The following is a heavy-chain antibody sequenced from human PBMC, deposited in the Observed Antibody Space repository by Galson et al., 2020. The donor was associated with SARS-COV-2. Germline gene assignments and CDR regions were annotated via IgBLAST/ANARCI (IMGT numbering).Heavy chain of an antibody. D-gene: IGHD3-22*01. Sequence: GGSLRLSCAASGFTFSRYAVHWVRQAPGKGLEWVAVISSDGRHKHYADSVTGRFTISRDNSQNTLYLQMNSLRPEDTAVYSCARDFYDSSGYSTNGMDVWGQGTTVTVSS. CDR2: ISSDGRHK. CDR1: GFTFSRYA. V-gene: IGHV3-30*04. J-gene: IGHJ6*02. CDR3: ARDFYDSSGYSTNGMDV.